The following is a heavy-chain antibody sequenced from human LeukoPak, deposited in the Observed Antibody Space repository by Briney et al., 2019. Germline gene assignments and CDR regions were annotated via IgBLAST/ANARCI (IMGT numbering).Heavy chain of an antibody. CDR2: IYYSGST. J-gene: IGHJ4*02. D-gene: IGHD3-22*01. CDR3: ARFPDYCDTSGYNDY. Sequence: SQTLSLTCTVSGGSISSGGYCWSWIRQHPGKGLEWIGYIYYSGSTYYNPSLKSRVTISVDTSKNQFSLKLSSVTAADTAVYYCARFPDYCDTSGYNDYWGQGTLVTVSS. CDR1: GGSISSGGYC. V-gene: IGHV4-31*03.